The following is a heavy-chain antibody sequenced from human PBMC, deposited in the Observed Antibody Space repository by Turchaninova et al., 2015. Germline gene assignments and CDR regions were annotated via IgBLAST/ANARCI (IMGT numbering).Heavy chain of an antibody. J-gene: IGHJ4*02. CDR3: AKEWSSSWFQFDF. CDR2: ISGSGCTT. CDR1: GFIFGSYA. V-gene: IGHV3-23*01. Sequence: EVQLLESGGGLVQPGGSLRLSCAASGFIFGSYAMTWVRQAPGKGRGWVSPISGSGCTTYYADSFKGRFTLSRYNSKNPLYLPLNSLSAEDTAVYYCAKEWSSSWFQFDFWGRGTLVSVSS. D-gene: IGHD6-13*01.